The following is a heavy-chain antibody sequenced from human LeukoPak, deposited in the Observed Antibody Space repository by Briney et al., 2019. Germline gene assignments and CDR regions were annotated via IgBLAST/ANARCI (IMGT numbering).Heavy chain of an antibody. Sequence: TPSETLSLTCTVSGGSISSYYWSWIRQPPGKGLEWIGYIHYSGSTNYNPSLKSRVTISVDTSKNQFSLKLSSVTAADTAVYYCARLYSSSSRVPYMDVWGKGTTVTVSS. V-gene: IGHV4-59*01. J-gene: IGHJ6*03. CDR1: GGSISSYY. D-gene: IGHD6-6*01. CDR2: IHYSGST. CDR3: ARLYSSSSRVPYMDV.